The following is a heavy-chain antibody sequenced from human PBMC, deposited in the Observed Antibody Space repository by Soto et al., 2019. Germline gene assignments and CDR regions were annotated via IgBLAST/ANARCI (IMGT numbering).Heavy chain of an antibody. J-gene: IGHJ6*02. V-gene: IGHV3-15*01. CDR1: GFTFSNAW. Sequence: PGGSLRLSCAASGFTFSNAWMSWVRQAPGKGLEWVGRIKSKTDGGTTDYAAPVKGRFTISRDDSKNTLYLQMNSLKTEDTGVYYCTTAPLNYDSSGSYGMDVWGQGTTVTVSS. D-gene: IGHD3-22*01. CDR2: IKSKTDGGTT. CDR3: TTAPLNYDSSGSYGMDV.